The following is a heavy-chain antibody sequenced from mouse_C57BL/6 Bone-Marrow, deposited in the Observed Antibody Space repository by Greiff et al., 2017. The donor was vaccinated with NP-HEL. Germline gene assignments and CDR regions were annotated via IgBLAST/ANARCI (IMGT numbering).Heavy chain of an antibody. J-gene: IGHJ2*01. D-gene: IGHD1-1*01. CDR1: GFTFSSYA. CDR2: ISDGGSYT. CDR3: DRGPLNGSTYFDY. V-gene: IGHV5-4*01. Sequence: EVQLVESGGGLVKPGGSLKLSCAASGFTFSSYAMSWVRQTPEKRLEWVATISDGGSYTYYPDNVKGRITISRDNAKNNLYLRMSHLKTEATAMYYWDRGPLNGSTYFDYWGQGTTLTVSS.